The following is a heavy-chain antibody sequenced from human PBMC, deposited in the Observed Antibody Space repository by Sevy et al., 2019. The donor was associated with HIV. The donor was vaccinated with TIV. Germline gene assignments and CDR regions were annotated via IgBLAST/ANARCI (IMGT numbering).Heavy chain of an antibody. V-gene: IGHV1-24*01. CDR1: GYRLIEVS. Sequence: ASVKVSCKVSGYRLIEVSMHWVRQAPGKGLEWMGHLDPEDGETIYAQNFQGRVTMTEDTSTDTAYMEVSSLRSGDTAVYYCAADRGEDYCSGNSCQRHYYYGLDVWGQGTTVTVSS. CDR2: LDPEDGET. J-gene: IGHJ6*02. D-gene: IGHD2-15*01. CDR3: AADRGEDYCSGNSCQRHYYYGLDV.